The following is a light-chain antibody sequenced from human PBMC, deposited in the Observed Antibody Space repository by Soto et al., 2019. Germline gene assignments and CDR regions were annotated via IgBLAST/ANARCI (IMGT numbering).Light chain of an antibody. CDR3: CSYAGSSTFSYV. CDR1: SSDVGSYNL. Sequence: QSVLTQPASVPGSPGQSITISCTGTSSDVGSYNLVSWYQQHPGKAPKLMIYEVSKRPSGVSNRFSGSKSGNTASLTISGLQAEDEADYYCCSYAGSSTFSYVFGTGTKVTVL. V-gene: IGLV2-23*02. J-gene: IGLJ1*01. CDR2: EVS.